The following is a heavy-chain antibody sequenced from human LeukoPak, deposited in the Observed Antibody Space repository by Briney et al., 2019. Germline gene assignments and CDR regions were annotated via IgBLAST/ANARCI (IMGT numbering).Heavy chain of an antibody. CDR2: INGDGSST. CDR3: ATRPDLGREQLEY. J-gene: IGHJ4*02. V-gene: IGHV3-74*01. Sequence: GGSLRLSCASSGFTFSSYWMHWVRQAPGKGLVWVSRINGDGSSTTYADSVKGRFTISRDNAKNTLYLQMNSLRAEDTAVYYCATRPDLGREQLEYWGQGTLVTVSS. D-gene: IGHD1-26*01. CDR1: GFTFSSYW.